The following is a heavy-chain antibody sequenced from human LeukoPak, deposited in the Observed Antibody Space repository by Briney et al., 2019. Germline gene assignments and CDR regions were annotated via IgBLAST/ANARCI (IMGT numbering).Heavy chain of an antibody. J-gene: IGHJ4*02. CDR3: ARVANWAGDY. D-gene: IGHD7-27*01. V-gene: IGHV3-66*01. Sequence: TGGSLRLSRAASGFTVSSNYMSWVRQAPGKGLEWVSVIYSGGSTYYADSVKGRFTVSRDNSKNTVYLQMNSLRAEDTAVYYCARVANWAGDYWGQGTLVTVSS. CDR1: GFTVSSNY. CDR2: IYSGGST.